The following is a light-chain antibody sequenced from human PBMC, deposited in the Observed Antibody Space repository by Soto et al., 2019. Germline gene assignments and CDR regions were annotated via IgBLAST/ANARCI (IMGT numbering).Light chain of an antibody. J-gene: IGLJ2*01. CDR2: DVS. CDR1: SSDVGGYNY. CDR3: SSYSGSTTLV. Sequence: QSVLTQPASVSGSPGQSITISCTGTSSDVGGYNYVSWYQQHPGKAPKLLMYDVSNRPSGVSDRFPGSKSGNPASLTISGLQAEDEADYYCSSYSGSTTLVFGGGTKLTVL. V-gene: IGLV2-14*03.